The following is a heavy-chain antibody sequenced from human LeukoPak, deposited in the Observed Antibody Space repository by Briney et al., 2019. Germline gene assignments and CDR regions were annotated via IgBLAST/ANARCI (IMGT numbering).Heavy chain of an antibody. CDR3: ARDGAVVDIVVVPAAINWFDP. CDR1: GYTFTGYG. Sequence: ASVKVSCKASGYTFTGYGVSWVRQAPGQGLEWMGWISAYNGNTNYAQKLQGRVTMTTDTSTSTAYMELRSLRSDDTAVYYCARDGAVVDIVVVPAAINWFDPWGQGTLVTVSS. V-gene: IGHV1-18*01. CDR2: ISAYNGNT. D-gene: IGHD2-2*02. J-gene: IGHJ5*02.